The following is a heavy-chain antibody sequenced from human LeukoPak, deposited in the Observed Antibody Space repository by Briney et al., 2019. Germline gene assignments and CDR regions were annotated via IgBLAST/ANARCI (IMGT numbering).Heavy chain of an antibody. J-gene: IGHJ3*01. CDR1: GFTFSSYW. CDR3: TKDRARTLNAFDV. D-gene: IGHD1-14*01. Sequence: GGSLRLSCAASGFTFSSYWMHWVRQAPGKGLEWVSGITWNSGNIGYADSVKGRFTISRDNAKSSLYLQMNSLRAEDTALYYCTKDRARTLNAFDVWGQGTMVTVSS. CDR2: ITWNSGNI. V-gene: IGHV3-9*01.